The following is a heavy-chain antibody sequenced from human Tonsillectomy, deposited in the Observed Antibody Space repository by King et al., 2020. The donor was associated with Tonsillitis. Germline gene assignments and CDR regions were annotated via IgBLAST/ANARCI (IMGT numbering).Heavy chain of an antibody. D-gene: IGHD3-10*01. Sequence: VQLVQSGAEVKKPGASVKVSCKASGYTFTSYDINWVRQATGQGLEWMGWMNPNSGNTGYAQKFQGRVTMTRNTSISTAYMELSSLRSQDTAVYYCFLSGSPPSTMVRGFYFDYWGQGTLVTVSS. CDR1: GYTFTSYD. J-gene: IGHJ4*02. V-gene: IGHV1-8*01. CDR3: FLSGSPPSTMVRGFYFDY. CDR2: MNPNSGNT.